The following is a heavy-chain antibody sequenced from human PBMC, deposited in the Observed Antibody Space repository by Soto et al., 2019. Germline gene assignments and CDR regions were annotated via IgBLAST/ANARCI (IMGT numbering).Heavy chain of an antibody. CDR3: TQYSSSLVYYYYYMDV. D-gene: IGHD6-6*01. Sequence: GGSLRLSCAASGFTFSNAWMSWVRQAPGKGLEWVGRIKSKTDGGTTDYAAPVKGRFTISRDDSKNTLYLQMNSLKTEDTAVYYCTQYSSSLVYYYYYMDVWGKGTTVTVSS. V-gene: IGHV3-15*01. CDR2: IKSKTDGGTT. CDR1: GFTFSNAW. J-gene: IGHJ6*03.